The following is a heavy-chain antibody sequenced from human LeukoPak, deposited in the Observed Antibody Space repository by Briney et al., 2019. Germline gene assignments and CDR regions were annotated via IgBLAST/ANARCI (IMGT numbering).Heavy chain of an antibody. J-gene: IGHJ4*02. Sequence: PSETLSLTCAVSGYSISSGYYWGWIRQPPGKGREWIGSIYRSGSTYYNQSLKSRVTISVDTSKNQFSLKLSSVTAADTAVYYCARRIGQGSGSYYPDYGGQGTLVSVSS. CDR1: GYSISSGYY. CDR2: IYRSGST. D-gene: IGHD3-10*01. CDR3: ARRIGQGSGSYYPDY. V-gene: IGHV4-38-2*01.